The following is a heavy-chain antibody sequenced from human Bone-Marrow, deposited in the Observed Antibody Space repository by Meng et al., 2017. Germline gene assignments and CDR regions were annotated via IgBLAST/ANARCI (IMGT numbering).Heavy chain of an antibody. J-gene: IGHJ4*02. Sequence: QALLVQAEGEVTKPGDAVILSCKASGYIFTDYTIHWVRQASGQRLQWMGWINPANGNTRYSRKFQGRVTISADTSASTGYMELSSLRSEDTAVYYCARGGRYSSGWSDYWGQGTLVTVSS. D-gene: IGHD6-19*01. CDR2: INPANGNT. CDR3: ARGGRYSSGWSDY. CDR1: GYIFTDYT. V-gene: IGHV1-3*01.